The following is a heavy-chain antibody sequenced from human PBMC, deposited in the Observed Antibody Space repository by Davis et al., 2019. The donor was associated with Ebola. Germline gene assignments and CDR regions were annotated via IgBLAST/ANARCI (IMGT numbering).Heavy chain of an antibody. D-gene: IGHD4-17*01. V-gene: IGHV3-73*01. CDR3: TANDYGDYGVDY. J-gene: IGHJ4*02. Sequence: GESLKFSCAASGLTFSGSAMHWVRQASGKGLEWVGRIRSKANTYATAYAASVKGRFTISRDDSKNTAYLQMNSLKTEDTAVYYCTANDYGDYGVDYWGQGTLVTVSS. CDR2: IRSKANTYAT. CDR1: GLTFSGSA.